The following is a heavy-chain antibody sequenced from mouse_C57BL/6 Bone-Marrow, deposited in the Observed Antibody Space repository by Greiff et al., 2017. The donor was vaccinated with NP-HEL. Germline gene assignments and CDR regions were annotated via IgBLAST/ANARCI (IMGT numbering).Heavy chain of an antibody. J-gene: IGHJ1*03. Sequence: VQLQQPGAELVRPGSSVKLSCKASGYTFTSYWMDWVKQRPGQGLEWIGNIYPSDSETHYTQKFKDKATLTVDKSSSTAYMQLSSLTSEDSAVYYCARGGKSTMVTGGNFDVWGTGTTVTVSS. CDR1: GYTFTSYW. CDR3: ARGGKSTMVTGGNFDV. D-gene: IGHD2-2*01. CDR2: IYPSDSET. V-gene: IGHV1-61*01.